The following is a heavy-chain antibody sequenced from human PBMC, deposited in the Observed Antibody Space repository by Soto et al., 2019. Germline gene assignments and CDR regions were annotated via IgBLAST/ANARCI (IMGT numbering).Heavy chain of an antibody. CDR1: GFTFSSYS. J-gene: IGHJ4*02. V-gene: IGHV3-48*02. CDR3: ARDLKEYYYGQKGFDY. CDR2: ISSSSSTI. Sequence: VGSLRLSCAASGFTFSSYSMNWVRQAPGKGLEWVSYISSSSSTIYYADSVKGRFTISRDNAKSSLYLQMNSLRDEDTAVYYCARDLKEYYYGQKGFDYWGQGTLVTVSS. D-gene: IGHD3-10*01.